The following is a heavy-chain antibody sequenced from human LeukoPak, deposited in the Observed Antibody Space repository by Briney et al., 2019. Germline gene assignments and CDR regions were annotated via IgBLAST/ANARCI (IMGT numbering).Heavy chain of an antibody. Sequence: ASVKVSCKASGYTFTGYYMHWVRQAPGQGLEWMGWISAYNGNTNYAQKLQGRVTMTTDTSTSTAHMELRSLRSDDTAVYYCASLAGSGSGWRFDYWGQGTLVTVSS. CDR1: GYTFTGYY. CDR2: ISAYNGNT. CDR3: ASLAGSGSGWRFDY. D-gene: IGHD6-19*01. J-gene: IGHJ4*02. V-gene: IGHV1-18*04.